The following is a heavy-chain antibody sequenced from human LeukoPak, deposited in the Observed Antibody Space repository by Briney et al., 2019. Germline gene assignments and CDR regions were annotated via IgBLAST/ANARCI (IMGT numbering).Heavy chain of an antibody. V-gene: IGHV1-2*02. J-gene: IGHJ5*02. CDR3: ARDFGWARARWAAGP. CDR2: INPNSGGT. D-gene: IGHD3-3*01. Sequence: ASVKVSCKASGYTFTGYYMHWVRQAPGQGLEWMGWINPNSGGTNYAQKFQGRVTMTRDTSISTAYMELSRLRSDDTAVYYCARDFGWARARWAAGPWGQGTLVTVSS. CDR1: GYTFTGYY.